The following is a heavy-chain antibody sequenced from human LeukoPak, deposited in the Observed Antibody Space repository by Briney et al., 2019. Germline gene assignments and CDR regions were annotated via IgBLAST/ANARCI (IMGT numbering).Heavy chain of an antibody. CDR1: GGSISSSSYY. CDR2: IYYSGST. J-gene: IGHJ5*02. Sequence: SETLSLTCTVSGGSISSSSYYWGWIRQPPGKGLEWIGSIYYSGSTYYNPSLKSRVTISVDTSKNQFSLKLSSVTAADTAVYYCARRRICSGGSCYSGWFDPWGQGTLVTVSS. D-gene: IGHD2-15*01. V-gene: IGHV4-39*01. CDR3: ARRRICSGGSCYSGWFDP.